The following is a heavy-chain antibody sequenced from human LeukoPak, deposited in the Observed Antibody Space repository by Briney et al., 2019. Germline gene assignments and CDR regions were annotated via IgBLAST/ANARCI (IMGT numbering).Heavy chain of an antibody. Sequence: GGSLRLSRAASGFTISSYAMSWVRQAPGKGLEWVSAISGGGGSTYYADSVKGRFTISRDNSKNTLYLQMNSLRAEDTAVYYCAKDRYYASGSSYGNAFDIWGQGTMVTVSS. J-gene: IGHJ3*02. CDR2: ISGGGGST. CDR3: AKDRYYASGSSYGNAFDI. CDR1: GFTISSYA. D-gene: IGHD3-10*01. V-gene: IGHV3-23*01.